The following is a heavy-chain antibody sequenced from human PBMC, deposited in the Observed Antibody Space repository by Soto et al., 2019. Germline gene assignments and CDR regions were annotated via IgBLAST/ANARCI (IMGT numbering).Heavy chain of an antibody. D-gene: IGHD1-26*01. J-gene: IGHJ3*02. CDR3: ATPQGRTPWELLYPNAFDI. V-gene: IGHV1-24*01. CDR1: GYTLTELS. CDR2: FDPEDGET. Sequence: ASVKVSCKVSGYTLTELSMHWVRQAPGKGLEWMGGFDPEDGETIYAQKFQGRVTMTEDTSTDTAYMELSSLRSEDTAVYYCATPQGRTPWELLYPNAFDIWGQGTMVTVSS.